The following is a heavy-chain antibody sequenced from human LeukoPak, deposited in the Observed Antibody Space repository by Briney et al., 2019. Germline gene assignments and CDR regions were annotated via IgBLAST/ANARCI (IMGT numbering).Heavy chain of an antibody. J-gene: IGHJ4*02. CDR3: ATLAYCGGDCYY. CDR1: GFTFSSYS. Sequence: PGGSLRLSCAASGFTFSSYSMNWVRQAPGKGLEWVSYISTTSSTIKYADSVKGRFTISRDNAKNSLYLQMNSLRAEDTAVYYCATLAYCGGDCYYWGQGILVTVSS. CDR2: ISTTSSTI. V-gene: IGHV3-48*04. D-gene: IGHD2-21*02.